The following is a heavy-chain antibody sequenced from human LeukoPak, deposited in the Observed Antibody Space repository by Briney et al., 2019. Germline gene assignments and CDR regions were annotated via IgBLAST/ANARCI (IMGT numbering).Heavy chain of an antibody. CDR1: GGSFSGYY. CDR2: INHSGST. CDR3: AIAGRPWYYYGMDV. V-gene: IGHV4-34*01. D-gene: IGHD6-6*01. Sequence: PSETLSLTCAVYGGSFSGYYWSWIRQPPGKGREWIGEINHSGSTNYNPSLKSRVTISVYTSKNQFSLKLSSVTAADTAVYYCAIAGRPWYYYGMDVWGQGTTVTVSS. J-gene: IGHJ6*02.